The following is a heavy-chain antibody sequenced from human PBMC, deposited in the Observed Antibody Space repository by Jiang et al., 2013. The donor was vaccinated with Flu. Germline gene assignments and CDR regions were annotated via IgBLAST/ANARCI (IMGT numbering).Heavy chain of an antibody. CDR1: GGTFSSYA. D-gene: IGHD5-18*01. CDR2: IIPILGIA. CDR3: AAPAMVPHYYYYGMDV. Sequence: SGAEVKKPGSSVKVSCKASGGTFSSYAISWVRQAPGQGLEWMGRIIPILGIANYAQKFQGRVTITADKSTSTAYMELSSLRSEDTAVYYCAAPAMVPHYYYYGMDVWGQGTTVTVSS. V-gene: IGHV1-69*04. J-gene: IGHJ6*02.